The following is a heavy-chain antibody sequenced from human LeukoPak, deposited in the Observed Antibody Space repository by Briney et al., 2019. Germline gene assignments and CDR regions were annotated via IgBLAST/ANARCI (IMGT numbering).Heavy chain of an antibody. D-gene: IGHD1-1*01. J-gene: IGHJ4*02. Sequence: WVRQVPGKGLEWIGTIYYSGSTYYNPSLKSRVTISVDTSANQFSLKLSSVTAPDTAVYYCARHEDRNWYFDHWGQGTLVTVSS. V-gene: IGHV4-39*01. CDR2: IYYSGST. CDR3: ARHEDRNWYFDH.